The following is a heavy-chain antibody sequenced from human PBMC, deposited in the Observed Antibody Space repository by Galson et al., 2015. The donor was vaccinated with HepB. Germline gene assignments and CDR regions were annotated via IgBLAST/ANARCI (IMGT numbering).Heavy chain of an antibody. Sequence: SEPLSLTCTVSGGSISSYYWSWIRQPAGKGLEWIGRIYTSGSTNYNPSLKSRVTMSVDTSKNQFSLKLSSVTAADTAVYYCARGPPILGYCSGGSCPPLRNAFDIWGQGTMVTVSS. V-gene: IGHV4-4*07. D-gene: IGHD2-15*01. J-gene: IGHJ3*02. CDR2: IYTSGST. CDR3: ARGPPILGYCSGGSCPPLRNAFDI. CDR1: GGSISSYY.